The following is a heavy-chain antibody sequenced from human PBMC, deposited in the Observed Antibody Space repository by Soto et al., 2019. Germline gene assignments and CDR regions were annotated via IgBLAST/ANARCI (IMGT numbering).Heavy chain of an antibody. V-gene: IGHV1-69*13. Sequence: GPSVKVSCKASGGTFSSYAISWVRQAPGQGLEWMGGIIPIFGTANYAQKFQGRVTITADESTSTAYMELSSLRSEDTAVYYCASAHGYYDFWSGYYPTDYWGQGTLVTVSS. D-gene: IGHD3-3*01. CDR1: GGTFSSYA. CDR2: IIPIFGTA. J-gene: IGHJ4*02. CDR3: ASAHGYYDFWSGYYPTDY.